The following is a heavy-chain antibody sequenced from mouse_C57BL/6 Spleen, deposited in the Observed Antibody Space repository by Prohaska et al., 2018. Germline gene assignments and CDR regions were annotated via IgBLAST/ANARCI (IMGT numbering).Heavy chain of an antibody. CDR1: GLTFSDYY. V-gene: IGHV5-16*01. CDR2: MNYDGKST. J-gene: IGHJ4*01. Sequence: EVKLVESEGGLVQPGSSMKLSCTASGLTFSDYYMALVRQVPAKGLEWVANMNYDGKSTYYLNSLKSRFIISRDNTKNNLYLQMSSLKSEDTATYYCARGGDDGYYDYYAMDYWGQGTSVTVSS. CDR3: ARGGDDGYYDYYAMDY. D-gene: IGHD2-3*01.